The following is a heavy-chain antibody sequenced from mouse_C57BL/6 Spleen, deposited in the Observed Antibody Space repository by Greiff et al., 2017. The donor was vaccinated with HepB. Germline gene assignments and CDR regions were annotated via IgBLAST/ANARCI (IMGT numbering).Heavy chain of an antibody. J-gene: IGHJ4*01. CDR3: ARRAGDYDGDYAMDY. CDR2: IYWDDDK. Sequence: QVTLKESGPGILQSSQTLSLTCSFSGFSLSTSGMGVSWIRQPSGKGLEWLAHIYWDDDKRYNPSLKSRLTISKDTSRNQVFLKITSVDTADTATYYCARRAGDYDGDYAMDYWGQGTSVTVSS. D-gene: IGHD2-4*01. CDR1: GFSLSTSGMG. V-gene: IGHV8-12*01.